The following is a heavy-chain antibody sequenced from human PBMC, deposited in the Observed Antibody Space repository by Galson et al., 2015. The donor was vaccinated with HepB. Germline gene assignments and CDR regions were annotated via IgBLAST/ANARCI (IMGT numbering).Heavy chain of an antibody. V-gene: IGHV1-69*13. Sequence: SVKVSCKASGGTFSSYAISWVRQAPGQGLEWMGGIIPIFGTANYAQKFQGRVTITADESTSTAYMELSSLRSEDTAVYYCARELGGRDYDFWSGYYSRSGWFDPWGQGTLVTVSS. CDR3: ARELGGRDYDFWSGYYSRSGWFDP. CDR1: GGTFSSYA. D-gene: IGHD3-3*01. CDR2: IIPIFGTA. J-gene: IGHJ5*02.